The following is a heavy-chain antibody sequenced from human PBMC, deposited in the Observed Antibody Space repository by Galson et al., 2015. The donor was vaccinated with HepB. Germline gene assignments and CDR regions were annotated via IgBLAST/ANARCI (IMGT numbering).Heavy chain of an antibody. Sequence: SLRLSCAASGFTFEDCAMHWVRQVPGKGLEWVSGISWNSDFTGYADSVRGRFTISRDNARYSLYLQMNSLRTEDTALYYCAQDLTYYYGSGSYFVAMDVWGQGTTVTVSS. CDR3: AQDLTYYYGSGSYFVAMDV. CDR2: ISWNSDFT. J-gene: IGHJ6*02. D-gene: IGHD3-10*01. CDR1: GFTFEDCA. V-gene: IGHV3-9*01.